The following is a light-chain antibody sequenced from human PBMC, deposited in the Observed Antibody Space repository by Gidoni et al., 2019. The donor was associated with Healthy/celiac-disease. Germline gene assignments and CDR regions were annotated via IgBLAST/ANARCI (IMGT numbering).Light chain of an antibody. Sequence: QSVLTQPPSVSVAPGPRVTISCTGISTNIRAGYDVPWYQQLPGTAPKLLIYVNSNRPSEVPDRFSGSKSGTAASLAITGLQAEDEADYYCQSYDSSLSGLFGGGTKLTVL. J-gene: IGLJ2*01. CDR2: VNS. CDR1: STNIRAGYD. V-gene: IGLV1-40*01. CDR3: QSYDSSLSGL.